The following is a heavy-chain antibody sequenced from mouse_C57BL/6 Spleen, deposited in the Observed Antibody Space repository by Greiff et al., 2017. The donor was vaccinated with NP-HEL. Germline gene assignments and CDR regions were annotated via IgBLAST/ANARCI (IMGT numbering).Heavy chain of an antibody. CDR2: IYPGGGYT. CDR1: GYTFTNYW. Sequence: VQLQQSGAELVRPGTSVKMSCKASGYTFTNYWIGWAKQRPGHGLEWIGDIYPGGGYTNYNEKFKGKATLTADKSSSTAYMQFSSLTSEDSAIYYCARRSPYAMDYWGQGTSVTVSS. J-gene: IGHJ4*01. CDR3: ARRSPYAMDY. D-gene: IGHD6-1*01. V-gene: IGHV1-63*01.